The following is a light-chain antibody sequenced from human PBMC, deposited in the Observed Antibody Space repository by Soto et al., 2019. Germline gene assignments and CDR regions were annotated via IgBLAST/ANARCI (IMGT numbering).Light chain of an antibody. CDR3: QQYNNWPPYT. V-gene: IGKV3-15*01. J-gene: IGKJ2*01. CDR2: GAS. Sequence: EIVMTQSPATLSMSPGERATLSCRAGQSVGINLAWFQQRPGQAPRLLIYGASFRATGIPARFSGSGSGTEFTLTIASLQSEDFAVYYYQQYNNWPPYTFGQGTKLEIK. CDR1: QSVGIN.